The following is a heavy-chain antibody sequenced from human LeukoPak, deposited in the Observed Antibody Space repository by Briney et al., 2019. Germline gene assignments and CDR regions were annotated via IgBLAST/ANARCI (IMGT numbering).Heavy chain of an antibody. V-gene: IGHV1-69*04. CDR2: IIPIFGIA. D-gene: IGHD2-21*02. CDR1: GGTFSSYA. Sequence: SVTVSCKASGGTFSSYATNWVRQPPGQGLEWMGRIIPIFGIANYAQKFQGRVTITADKSTSTAYMELSSLRSEDTAVYYWARTTREPYCGGDCYSNWFDPWGQGTLVTVSS. J-gene: IGHJ5*02. CDR3: ARTTREPYCGGDCYSNWFDP.